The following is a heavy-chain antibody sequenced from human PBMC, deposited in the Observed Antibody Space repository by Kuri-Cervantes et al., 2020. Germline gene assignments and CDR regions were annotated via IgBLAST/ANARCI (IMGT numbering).Heavy chain of an antibody. V-gene: IGHV4-30-2*01. Sequence: SETLSLTCAVSGGSISSGGYSWSWIRQPPGKGLEWIGYIYHSGSTYYNPSLKSRVTISVDPSKNQFSLKLSSVTAADTAVYYCARTPKRPGYYYDSSGYYFDYWGQGTLVTVSS. CDR1: GGSISSGGYS. D-gene: IGHD3-22*01. CDR3: ARTPKRPGYYYDSSGYYFDY. J-gene: IGHJ4*02. CDR2: IYHSGST.